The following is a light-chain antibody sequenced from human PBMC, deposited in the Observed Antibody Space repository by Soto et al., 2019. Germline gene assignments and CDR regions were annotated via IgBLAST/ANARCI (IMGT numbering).Light chain of an antibody. Sequence: QSVLTQPASVSGSPVHSITISFTGTSSDVGGYNYVSWYQQHPGKVPQLMIYEVSNRPSGVSNRFSGSKSGNTASLTISGLQADDEADYYCASYSSSSTLYVFGPGTKVTVL. CDR3: ASYSSSSTLYV. CDR1: SSDVGGYNY. CDR2: EVS. V-gene: IGLV2-14*01. J-gene: IGLJ1*01.